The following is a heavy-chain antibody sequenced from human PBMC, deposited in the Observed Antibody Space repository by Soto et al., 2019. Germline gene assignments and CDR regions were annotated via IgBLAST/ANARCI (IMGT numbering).Heavy chain of an antibody. V-gene: IGHV1-69*13. CDR3: ARGGRYPNSSYYYDMDV. D-gene: IGHD1-1*01. CDR2: SLPIFGTA. Sequence: GASVKVSCKASGGTFSTYSISWVRQAPGQGLEWMGGSLPIFGTAHYAQNFQGRVTITADESTSTAYMELSSLRSDDTAVYYCARGGRYPNSSYYYDMDVWGQGTTVTVSS. CDR1: GGTFSTYS. J-gene: IGHJ6*02.